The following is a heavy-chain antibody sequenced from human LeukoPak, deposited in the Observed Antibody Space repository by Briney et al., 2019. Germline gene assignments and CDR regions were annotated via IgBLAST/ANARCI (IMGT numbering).Heavy chain of an antibody. CDR1: GGSISSGDYY. CDR2: IYYSGST. Sequence: SQTLSLTCTVSGGSISSGDYYWTWIRQPPGKGLEWIGYIYYSGSTYYNPSLKSRVTTSVDTSKNQFSLKLSSVTAADTAVYYCVRDQNGNYYYYGMDVWGRGTTVTVSS. V-gene: IGHV4-30-4*01. J-gene: IGHJ6*02. D-gene: IGHD1-1*01. CDR3: VRDQNGNYYYYGMDV.